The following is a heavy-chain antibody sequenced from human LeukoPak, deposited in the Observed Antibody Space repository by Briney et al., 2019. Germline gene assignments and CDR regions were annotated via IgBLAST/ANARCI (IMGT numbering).Heavy chain of an antibody. CDR3: AKERRETVVGTVYFQH. CDR2: ISYGGTNN. V-gene: IGHV3-30*18. Sequence: GRSLRLSCAASGFTFSNFGMHWVRQAPGKGLEWVAIISYGGTNNNYADSVKGRFTTSRDNSKNTLYLQMNSLRAEDTAVYYCAKERRETVVGTVYFQHWGQGTLVTISS. J-gene: IGHJ1*01. CDR1: GFTFSNFG. D-gene: IGHD6-19*01.